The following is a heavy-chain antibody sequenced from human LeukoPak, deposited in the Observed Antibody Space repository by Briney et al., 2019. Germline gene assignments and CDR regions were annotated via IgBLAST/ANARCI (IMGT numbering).Heavy chain of an antibody. V-gene: IGHV1-46*01. Sequence: GASVKVSCKASGYTFSNNDLHWVRQAPGQGLEWLGLINPSGGSTIYAQKFQGRVTMTRDTSTSTVYMELSSLRSDDSAVYYCAGGIAMHVHWGQGTLVTVSS. CDR1: GYTFSNND. CDR2: INPSGGST. CDR3: AGGIAMHVH. D-gene: IGHD1-26*01. J-gene: IGHJ4*02.